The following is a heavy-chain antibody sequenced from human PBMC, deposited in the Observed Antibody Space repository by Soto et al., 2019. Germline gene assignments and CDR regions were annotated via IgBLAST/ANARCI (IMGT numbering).Heavy chain of an antibody. CDR2: ISGSGENT. CDR3: AKDYGVRGIMTNLFDS. J-gene: IGHJ4*02. CDR1: GFTFNNYA. Sequence: EVQLLESGGGLVQPGGSRRISCTASGFTFNNYAMAWVRHAPGKGPEWVSGISGSGENTNYADSVKGRFTISRDNSKNTLYLQMKRLRAEDTALYYCAKDYGVRGIMTNLFDSWGQGTLVTVSS. D-gene: IGHD3-10*01. V-gene: IGHV3-23*01.